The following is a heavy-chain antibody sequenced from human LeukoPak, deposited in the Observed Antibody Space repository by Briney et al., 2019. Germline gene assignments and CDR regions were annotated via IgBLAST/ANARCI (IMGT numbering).Heavy chain of an antibody. V-gene: IGHV3-23*01. J-gene: IGHJ4*02. CDR3: DGADF. Sequence: GGSLRLSCAASGFSFSSYTMSWVRQAPGKGLEWVSSISGSGSSAYYADSVKGRFTISRDNSQNTLYLQMNSLRADDTAVYYCDGADFWGQGTLVTVSS. CDR2: ISGSGSSA. CDR1: GFSFSSYT.